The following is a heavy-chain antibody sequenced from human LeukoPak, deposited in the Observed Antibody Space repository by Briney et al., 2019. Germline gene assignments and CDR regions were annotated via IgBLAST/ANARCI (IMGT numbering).Heavy chain of an antibody. V-gene: IGHV3-15*01. Sequence: GGSLRLSCAASGFTFSRYWMSWVRQAPGKGLEWVGRIKSKTDGGTTDYAAPVKGRFTISRDDSKNTLYLQMNSLKTEDTAVYYCIAYYYDSSGYYYFDYWGQGTLVTVSS. J-gene: IGHJ4*02. D-gene: IGHD3-22*01. CDR2: IKSKTDGGTT. CDR3: IAYYYDSSGYYYFDY. CDR1: GFTFSRYW.